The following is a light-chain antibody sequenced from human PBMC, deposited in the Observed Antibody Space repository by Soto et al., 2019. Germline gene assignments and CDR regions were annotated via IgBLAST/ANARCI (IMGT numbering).Light chain of an antibody. CDR3: SSAADNNRV. J-gene: IGLJ3*02. CDR2: KDS. CDR1: ILSKKY. V-gene: IGLV3-27*01. Sequence: SYELTQPSSVSVSPGQTAGITCSGDILSKKYARWFQQKPGQAPVLVIYKDSERPSGIPERFSGSSSGSTVTLTISGAQVEDEADYYCSSAADNNRVFGGGTKLTVL.